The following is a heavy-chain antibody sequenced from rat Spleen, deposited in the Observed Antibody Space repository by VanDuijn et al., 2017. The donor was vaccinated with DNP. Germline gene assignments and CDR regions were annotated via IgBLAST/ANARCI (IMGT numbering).Heavy chain of an antibody. CDR2: MRFNGDT. J-gene: IGHJ4*01. CDR1: GFSLTSYS. CDR3: ARYYGYNYYAMDA. D-gene: IGHD1-9*01. Sequence: VQLQESGPGLVQPSEILSLTCTVSGFSLTSYSVSWVRQPSGKGLEWMGRMRFNGDTSYNSALKSRLSISRDTSKNQVFLKMNSLQTEDTAMYFCARYYGYNYYAMDAWGQGTSVTVSS. V-gene: IGHV2-63*01.